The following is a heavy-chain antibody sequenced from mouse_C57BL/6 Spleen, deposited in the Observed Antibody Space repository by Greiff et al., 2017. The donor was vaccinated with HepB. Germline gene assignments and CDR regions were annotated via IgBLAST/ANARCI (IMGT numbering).Heavy chain of an antibody. CDR2: IDPSDSYT. Sequence: QVQLQQPGAELVMPGASVKLSCKASGYTFTSYWMHWVKQRPGQGLEWIGEIDPSDSYTNYNQKFKGKSTLTVDKSSSTAYMQLSSLTSEDSAVYDCARDPFAYWGQGTLVTVSA. J-gene: IGHJ3*01. CDR3: ARDPFAY. V-gene: IGHV1-69*01. CDR1: GYTFTSYW.